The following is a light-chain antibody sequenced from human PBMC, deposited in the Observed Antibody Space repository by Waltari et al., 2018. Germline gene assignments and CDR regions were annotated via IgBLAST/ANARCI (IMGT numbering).Light chain of an antibody. Sequence: SFVLTQPPTVIVAPGKTARITCGGNNVGSTTVHWYQQQPGQAPLLVIFDDADRPSGIPERSAGSNSGNTATLTSTRVEAGDEADYYCQVWDGSTDHRVFGGGTKLTVL. V-gene: IGLV3-21*04. CDR3: QVWDGSTDHRV. CDR1: NVGSTT. J-gene: IGLJ3*02. CDR2: DDA.